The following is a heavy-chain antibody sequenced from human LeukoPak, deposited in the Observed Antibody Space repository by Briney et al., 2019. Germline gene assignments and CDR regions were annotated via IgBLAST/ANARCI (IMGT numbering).Heavy chain of an antibody. V-gene: IGHV4-34*01. Sequence: SETLSLTCAVYGGSFSGYYWGWIRQPPGKGLEWIGEINHSGSTNYNPSLKSRVTISVDTSKNQFSLKLSSVTAADTAVYYCASRRYYYGPLSYWGQGTLVTVSS. CDR1: GGSFSGYY. CDR3: ASRRYYYGPLSY. J-gene: IGHJ4*02. CDR2: INHSGST. D-gene: IGHD3-10*01.